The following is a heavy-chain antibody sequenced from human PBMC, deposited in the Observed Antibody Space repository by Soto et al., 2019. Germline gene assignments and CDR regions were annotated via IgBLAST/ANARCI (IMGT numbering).Heavy chain of an antibody. Sequence: QVQLVESGGGVVQPGRSLRLSCAASGFTFSSYAMHWVRQAPGKGLEWVAAMSFDGYDKYYADSGKGRFTISRDNSMVTLYLQMTSLRAEDTAVYYCARDLKKVVRGIDYWGQGTLVTVSS. CDR3: ARDLKKVVRGIDY. V-gene: IGHV3-30-3*01. CDR2: MSFDGYDK. D-gene: IGHD3-10*01. J-gene: IGHJ4*02. CDR1: GFTFSSYA.